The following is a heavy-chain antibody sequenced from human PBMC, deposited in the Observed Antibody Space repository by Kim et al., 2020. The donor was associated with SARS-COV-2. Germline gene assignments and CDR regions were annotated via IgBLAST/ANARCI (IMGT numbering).Heavy chain of an antibody. Sequence: SNPPLKSRVTISVDPSKNQFSLKLSSVTAADTAVYYCAGVPMVRTYYFDYWGQGTLVTVSS. D-gene: IGHD3-10*01. CDR3: AGVPMVRTYYFDY. V-gene: IGHV4-34*01. J-gene: IGHJ4*02.